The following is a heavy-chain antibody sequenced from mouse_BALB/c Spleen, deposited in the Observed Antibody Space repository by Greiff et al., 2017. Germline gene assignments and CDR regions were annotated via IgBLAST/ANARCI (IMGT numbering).Heavy chain of an antibody. V-gene: IGHV5-9-4*01. CDR2: ISSGGSYT. J-gene: IGHJ4*01. CDR3: ARVGRHLDY. CDR1: GFTFSSYA. Sequence: EVKLVESGGGLVKPGGSLKLSCAASGFTFSSYAMSWVRQSPEKRLEWVAEISSGGSYTYYPDTVTGRFTISRDNAKNTLYLEMSSLRSEDTAMYYCARVGRHLDYWGQGTSVTVSS.